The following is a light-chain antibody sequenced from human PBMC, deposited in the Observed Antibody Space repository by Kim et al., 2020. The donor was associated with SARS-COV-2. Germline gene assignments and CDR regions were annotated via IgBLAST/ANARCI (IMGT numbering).Light chain of an antibody. CDR2: AAS. Sequence: DIQMTQSPSSLSASVGDRVTITCRASQGISSWLAWYQKKPEKATKSLIYAASSLESGVPSRFSGSGAGTDFTLTISSLQPEDFATYYCQKYDTYPRTFGPGTTVDIK. V-gene: IGKV1D-16*01. CDR1: QGISSW. J-gene: IGKJ1*01. CDR3: QKYDTYPRT.